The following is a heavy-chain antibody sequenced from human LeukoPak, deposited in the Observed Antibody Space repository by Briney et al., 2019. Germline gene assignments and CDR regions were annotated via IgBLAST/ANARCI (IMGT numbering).Heavy chain of an antibody. CDR2: ISSSSSYI. Sequence: GGSLRLSCAASGFTFSSYSMNWVRQAPGKGLEWVSSISSSSSYIYYADSVKGRFTISRDNAKNSLYLQMDSLRDEDTAVYYCARDAVVHYYDSSGYYSTPGSFDYWGQGTLVTVSS. CDR3: ARDAVVHYYDSSGYYSTPGSFDY. V-gene: IGHV3-21*01. D-gene: IGHD3-22*01. CDR1: GFTFSSYS. J-gene: IGHJ4*02.